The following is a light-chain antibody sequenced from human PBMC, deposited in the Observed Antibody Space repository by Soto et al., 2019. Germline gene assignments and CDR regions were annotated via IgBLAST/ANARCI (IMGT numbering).Light chain of an antibody. CDR3: QQYDSWWT. CDR2: KAS. Sequence: DIQMTQSPSTLSASVGDRVTITCRARQSISSWLAWYQQKPGKAPKLLIYKASSLETGVPSRFSGSGSATEFTLTISSLQPDDFATYYCQQYDSWWTFGQGTKVEVK. V-gene: IGKV1-5*03. CDR1: QSISSW. J-gene: IGKJ1*01.